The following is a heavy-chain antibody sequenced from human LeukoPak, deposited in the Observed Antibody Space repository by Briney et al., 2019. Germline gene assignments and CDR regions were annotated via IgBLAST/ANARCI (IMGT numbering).Heavy chain of an antibody. CDR3: AGGYCSGGSCSQIDY. CDR1: GGSISSYY. D-gene: IGHD2-15*01. CDR2: IYTSGSI. Sequence: SETLSLTCTVSGGSISSYYWSWIRQPAGKGLEWIGRIYTSGSINYNPSLKSRVTMSVDTSKNQFSLKLSSVTAADTAVYYCAGGYCSGGSCSQIDYWGQGTLVTVSS. V-gene: IGHV4-4*07. J-gene: IGHJ4*02.